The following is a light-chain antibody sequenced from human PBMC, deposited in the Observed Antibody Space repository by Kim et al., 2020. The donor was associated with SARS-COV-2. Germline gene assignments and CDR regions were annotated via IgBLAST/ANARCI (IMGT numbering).Light chain of an antibody. CDR1: SIGSKS. V-gene: IGLV3-21*04. CDR3: QVWDSSDDHRVV. CDR2: YDS. Sequence: PGKTARLTCGGTSIGSKSVHWYQQKPGQAPVLVISYDSVRPSGIPERFSGSNSGNTATVTISRVEAGDEADYYCQVWDSSDDHRVVFGGGTKLTVL. J-gene: IGLJ2*01.